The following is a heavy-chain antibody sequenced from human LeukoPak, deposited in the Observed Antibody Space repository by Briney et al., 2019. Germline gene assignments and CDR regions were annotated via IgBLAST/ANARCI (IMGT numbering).Heavy chain of an antibody. CDR3: ARVRDRMTTVTVFDY. Sequence: PSETLSLTCAVYGGSFSGYYWSWIRQPPGKGLEWIGEINHSGSTNYNPSLKSRVTISVDTSKNQFSLKLSSVTAADTAVYYCARVRDRMTTVTVFDYWGQGTLVTVSS. V-gene: IGHV4-34*01. CDR2: INHSGST. CDR1: GGSFSGYY. J-gene: IGHJ4*02. D-gene: IGHD4-17*01.